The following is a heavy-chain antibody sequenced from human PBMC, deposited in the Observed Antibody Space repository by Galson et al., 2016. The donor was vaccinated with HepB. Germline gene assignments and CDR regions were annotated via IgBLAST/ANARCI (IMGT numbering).Heavy chain of an antibody. Sequence: SLRLSCAASGFTVSSDYMSWVRQAPGKGLEWVSVIYSDGSTYYADSVKGRFTISRDNSKNTLYLQMNSLRAEDTALYYCVAYNWNYPDYWGQGTLVTVSS. D-gene: IGHD1-7*01. CDR3: VAYNWNYPDY. CDR2: IYSDGST. V-gene: IGHV3-66*01. CDR1: GFTVSSDY. J-gene: IGHJ4*02.